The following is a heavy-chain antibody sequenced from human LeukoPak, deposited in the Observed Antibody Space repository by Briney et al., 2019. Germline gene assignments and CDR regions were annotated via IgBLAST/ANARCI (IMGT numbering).Heavy chain of an antibody. J-gene: IGHJ4*02. CDR2: FYPEDGET. CDR3: ETFDY. Sequence: ASVTVSCKVSGYTLTELSMHWVRQAPGKGREWMGGFYPEDGETNYAHKFQGRVTMTEDTSTDTAYMELSSLRSEDTAVYYCETFDYWGQGTLVTVSS. CDR1: GYTLTELS. V-gene: IGHV1-24*01.